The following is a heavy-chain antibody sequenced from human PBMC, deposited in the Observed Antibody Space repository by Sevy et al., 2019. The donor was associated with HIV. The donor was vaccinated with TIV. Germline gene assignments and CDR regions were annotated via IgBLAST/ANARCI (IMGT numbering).Heavy chain of an antibody. D-gene: IGHD2-8*01. V-gene: IGHV3-30*04. CDR3: ARVAVEYCTNDCYHRFDH. CDR1: GFTFPIYS. CDR2: ISHDGNNR. J-gene: IGHJ4*02. Sequence: GGSLRLSCVASGFTFPIYSVVWVRRAPGKGLEWLTLISHDGNNRYYAYSVKGRFTISRDNSNNILYLQMTSLRVEDTALYFCARVAVEYCTNDCYHRFDHWGLGTLVTVSS.